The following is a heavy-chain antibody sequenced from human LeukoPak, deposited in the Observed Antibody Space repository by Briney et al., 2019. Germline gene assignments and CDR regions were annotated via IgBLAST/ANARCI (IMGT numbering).Heavy chain of an antibody. D-gene: IGHD3-22*01. J-gene: IGHJ3*02. CDR1: GYSFTSYW. V-gene: IGHV5-51*01. CDR2: IYPGDSDT. CDR3: ASPIFNYYDSSGYSPDAFDI. Sequence: GESLKISCKGSGYSFTSYWIGWVRQMPGKGLEWMGIIYPGDSDTRYSPSFQGQVTISADKSISTAYLQWSSLKASDTAMYYCASPIFNYYDSSGYSPDAFDIWGQGKMVTVSS.